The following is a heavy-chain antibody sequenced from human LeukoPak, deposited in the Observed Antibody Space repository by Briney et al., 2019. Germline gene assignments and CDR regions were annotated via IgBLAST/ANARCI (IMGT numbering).Heavy chain of an antibody. D-gene: IGHD6-19*01. CDR1: GFTFTTYA. J-gene: IGHJ3*02. V-gene: IGHV3-23*01. CDR3: AKRNGQWLPLGAFDI. Sequence: GGSLRLSCAASGFTFTTYAMSWVRQAPGKGLEWVSATSGSGGRTYYADSVKGRFTISRDNFKNTLYLQMNSLRVEDTAVYYCAKRNGQWLPLGAFDIWGQGTMVTVSS. CDR2: TSGSGGRT.